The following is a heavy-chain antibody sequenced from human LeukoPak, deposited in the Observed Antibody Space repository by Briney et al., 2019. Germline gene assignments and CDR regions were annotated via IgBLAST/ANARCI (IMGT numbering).Heavy chain of an antibody. CDR1: GGTFSSYA. CDR3: ARESRDGYNLNY. CDR2: IIPIFGTA. J-gene: IGHJ4*02. V-gene: IGHV1-69*13. D-gene: IGHD5-24*01. Sequence: ASVKVSCKASGGTFSSYAISWVRQAPGQGLEWMGGIIPIFGTANYAQKFQGRVTITADESTSTAYMELSSLRSEDTAVYYCARESRDGYNLNYWSQGTLVTVSS.